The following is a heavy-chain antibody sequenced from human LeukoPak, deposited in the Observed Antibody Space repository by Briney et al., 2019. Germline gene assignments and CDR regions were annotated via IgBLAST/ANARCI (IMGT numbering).Heavy chain of an antibody. V-gene: IGHV1-18*04. CDR1: GYTFTSYG. CDR3: ARDGALLRYFDWPIRTHYYYGMDV. D-gene: IGHD3-9*01. Sequence: ASVKVSCKASGYTFTSYGISWVRQAPGQGLESMGWISAYNGNTNYAQKLQGRVTMTTDTSTSTAYMELRSLRSDDTAVYYCARDGALLRYFDWPIRTHYYYGMDVWGKGTTVTVSS. CDR2: ISAYNGNT. J-gene: IGHJ6*04.